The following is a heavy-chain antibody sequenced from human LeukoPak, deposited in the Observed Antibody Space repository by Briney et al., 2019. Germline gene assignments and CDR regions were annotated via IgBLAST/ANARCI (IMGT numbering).Heavy chain of an antibody. D-gene: IGHD1-26*01. CDR2: IYYSGST. CDR1: GGSISSYY. Sequence: PSETLSLTCTVSGGSISSYYWSWIRQHPGKGLEWIGYIYYSGSTYYNPSLKSRVTISVDTSKNQFSLKLSSVTAADTAVYYCARDRSYSGSYYDYWGQGTLVTVSS. CDR3: ARDRSYSGSYYDY. V-gene: IGHV4-59*06. J-gene: IGHJ4*02.